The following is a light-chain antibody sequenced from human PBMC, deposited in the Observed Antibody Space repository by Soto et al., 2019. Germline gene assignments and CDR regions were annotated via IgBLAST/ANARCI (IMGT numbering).Light chain of an antibody. CDR3: LQDYDYPFA. V-gene: IGKV1-6*01. CDR2: AAS. CDR1: QSISSW. J-gene: IGKJ3*01. Sequence: PSTLTASKAGGLPITLRASQSISSWLAWYQQKPGKAPKLVIYAASNLQSGVPSRFSGSGSGTDFTLTISSLQPEDFATYYCLQDYDYPFAFGPGTNVDFK.